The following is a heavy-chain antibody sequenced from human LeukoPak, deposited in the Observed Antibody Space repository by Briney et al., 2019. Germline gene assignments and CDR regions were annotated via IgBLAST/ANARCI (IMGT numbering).Heavy chain of an antibody. Sequence: PSETLSLTCAVYGGSFSGYYWSWIRQPPGKGLEWIGEINHSGSTNYNPSLKSRVTISVDTSTNQFSLKVSSVTAADTAVYYCARQGPGGRAFDIWGQGTMVTVSS. J-gene: IGHJ3*02. CDR2: INHSGST. V-gene: IGHV4-34*01. CDR3: ARQGPGGRAFDI. CDR1: GGSFSGYY. D-gene: IGHD1-14*01.